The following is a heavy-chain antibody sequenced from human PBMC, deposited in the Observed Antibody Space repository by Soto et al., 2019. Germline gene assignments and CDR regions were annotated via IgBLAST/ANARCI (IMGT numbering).Heavy chain of an antibody. V-gene: IGHV4-4*02. J-gene: IGHJ6*01. CDR1: GGSISSSNW. CDR2: IYHSGST. D-gene: IGHD6-13*01. CDR3: ARSVGSSWYWDYYYGMDV. Sequence: SETLSLTCAVSGGSISSSNWWSWVRQPPGKGLEWIGEIYHSGSTNYNPSLKSRVTISVDKSKNQFSLKLSSVTAADTAVYYCARSVGSSWYWDYYYGMDVWGQGPTVTVSS.